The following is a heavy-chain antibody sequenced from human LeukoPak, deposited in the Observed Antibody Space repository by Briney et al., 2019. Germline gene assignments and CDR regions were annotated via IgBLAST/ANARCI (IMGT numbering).Heavy chain of an antibody. CDR1: GYTFIDYY. V-gene: IGHV1-2*02. Sequence: ASVKVSCKASGYTFIDYYLHWVRQAPGQGLEWTGWINPNSGGTNYAQKFQGRVTMTRDTSISTAYMELSRLRSDDTAVYYCARDHYYYYMDVWGKGTTVTIS. J-gene: IGHJ6*03. CDR3: ARDHYYYYMDV. CDR2: INPNSGGT.